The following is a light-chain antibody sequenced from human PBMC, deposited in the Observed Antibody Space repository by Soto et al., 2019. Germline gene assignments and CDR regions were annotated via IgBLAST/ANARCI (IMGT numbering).Light chain of an antibody. J-gene: IGLJ3*02. Sequence: QSVLTQPPSVSGAPGQRVTISCTGSSSNIGAGYDVHWYQQLPGTAPKLLIYGNSNRPSGVPDRFSGSKSGTSASLAITGLQGEEYAYYYCQLYGRRLSGWVFGGGAQLTVL. CDR3: QLYGRRLSGWV. V-gene: IGLV1-40*01. CDR2: GNS. CDR1: SSNIGAGYD.